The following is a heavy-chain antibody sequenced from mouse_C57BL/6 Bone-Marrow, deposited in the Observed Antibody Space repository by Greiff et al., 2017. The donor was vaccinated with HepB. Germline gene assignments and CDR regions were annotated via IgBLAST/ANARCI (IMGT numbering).Heavy chain of an antibody. CDR3: ARGGTTVVATDYFDY. J-gene: IGHJ2*01. D-gene: IGHD1-1*01. CDR1: GYTFTDYY. V-gene: IGHV1-76*01. CDR2: IYPGSGNT. Sequence: VHLVESGAELVRPGASVKLSCKASGYTFTDYYINWVKQRPGQGLEWIARIYPGSGNTYYNEKFKGKATLTAEKSSSTAYMQLSSLTSEDSAVYFCARGGTTVVATDYFDYWGQGTTLTVSS.